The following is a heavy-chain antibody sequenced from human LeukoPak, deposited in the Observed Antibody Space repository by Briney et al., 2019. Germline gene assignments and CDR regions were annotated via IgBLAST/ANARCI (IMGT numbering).Heavy chain of an antibody. V-gene: IGHV4-38-2*02. CDR2: ISHSGNT. CDR3: ARDRNMIFGVVTSSFDY. Sequence: SETLSLTCTVSRYSISSDYHWGWIRQPPGKGLEWIGSISHSGNTYYNPSLKSRVTISLDTSKNQFSLRLSSVTAADTAVYYCARDRNMIFGVVTSSFDYWGQGILVSVSS. D-gene: IGHD3-3*01. J-gene: IGHJ4*02. CDR1: RYSISSDYH.